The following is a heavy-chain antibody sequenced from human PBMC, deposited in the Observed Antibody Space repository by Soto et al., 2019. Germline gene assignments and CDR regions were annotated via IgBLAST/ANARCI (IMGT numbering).Heavy chain of an antibody. CDR1: GYTFTSYG. J-gene: IGHJ5*02. D-gene: IGHD2-2*01. Sequence: ASVKVSCKASGYTFTSYGISWVRQAPGQGLEWMGWISAYNGNTNYAQKLQGRVTMTTDTSTSTAYMELRSLRSDDTAVYYCAREGYCSSTSCNGPPSNWFDPWGQGTLVTVSS. CDR3: AREGYCSSTSCNGPPSNWFDP. CDR2: ISAYNGNT. V-gene: IGHV1-18*04.